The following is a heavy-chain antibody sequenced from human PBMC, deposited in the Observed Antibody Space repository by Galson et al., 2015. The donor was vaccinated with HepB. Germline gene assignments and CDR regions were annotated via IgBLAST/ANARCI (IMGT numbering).Heavy chain of an antibody. Sequence: SLRLSCAASGFTFSSYWMSWVRQAPGKGLEWVANIKQDGSEKYYVDSVKGRFTISRDNAKNSLYLQMNSLRAEDTAVYYCARVKGGDYYDSSGYYSHWGQGTLVTVSS. D-gene: IGHD3-22*01. J-gene: IGHJ4*02. CDR2: IKQDGSEK. CDR1: GFTFSSYW. V-gene: IGHV3-7*01. CDR3: ARVKGGDYYDSSGYYSH.